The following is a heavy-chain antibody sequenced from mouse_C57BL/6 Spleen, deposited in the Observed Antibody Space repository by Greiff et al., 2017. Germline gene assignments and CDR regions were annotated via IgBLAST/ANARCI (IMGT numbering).Heavy chain of an antibody. J-gene: IGHJ3*01. Sequence: QVQLQQPGAELVMPGASVKLSCKASGYTFTSYWMHWVKQRPGQGLEWIGEIDPSDSYTNYNQKFKGKSTLTVDKSSSTAYMQLSSLTSEDSAVYYCGLITLAYGGQGTLVTVSA. CDR2: IDPSDSYT. D-gene: IGHD1-1*01. CDR1: GYTFTSYW. CDR3: GLITLAY. V-gene: IGHV1-69*01.